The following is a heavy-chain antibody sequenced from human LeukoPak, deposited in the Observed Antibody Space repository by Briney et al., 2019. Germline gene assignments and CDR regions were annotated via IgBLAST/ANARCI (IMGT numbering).Heavy chain of an antibody. Sequence: SETLSLTCSVSGGSVNTYYWSWIRQSAGKGLEWIGRISITEGTNYNPSLKSRVTISVDTSKNQFSLKLSSVTAADTAVYYCARDLNDYVWGSYRFFDYWGQGTLVTVSS. D-gene: IGHD3-16*02. J-gene: IGHJ4*02. CDR1: GGSVNTYY. CDR3: ARDLNDYVWGSYRFFDY. CDR2: ISITEGT. V-gene: IGHV4-4*07.